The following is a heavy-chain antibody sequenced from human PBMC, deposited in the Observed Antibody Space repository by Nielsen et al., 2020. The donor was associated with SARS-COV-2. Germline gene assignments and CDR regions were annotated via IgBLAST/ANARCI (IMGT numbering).Heavy chain of an antibody. CDR2: IDPSDSYT. CDR1: GYSFTSYW. D-gene: IGHD3-22*01. V-gene: IGHV5-10-1*01. CDR3: ARLDYYDSSGTHWYFDL. Sequence: GESLKISCKGSGYSFTSYWISWVRQMPGKGLEWMGRIDPSDSYTNYSPSFQGHVTISADKSISTAYLQWSSLKASDTAMYYCARLDYYDSSGTHWYFDLWGRGTLVTVSS. J-gene: IGHJ2*01.